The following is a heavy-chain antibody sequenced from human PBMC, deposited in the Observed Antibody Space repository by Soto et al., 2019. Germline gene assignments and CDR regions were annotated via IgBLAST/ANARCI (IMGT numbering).Heavy chain of an antibody. CDR3: ARDQNSGYDYARLRVYYYYYGMDV. CDR2: ISAYNGNT. D-gene: IGHD5-12*01. Sequence: QVQLVQSGAEVKKPGASVKVSCKASGYTFTSYGISWVRQAPGQGLEWMGWISAYNGNTNYAQKLQGRVTMTTDTSTSTAYMELRSLRSDDTAVYYCARDQNSGYDYARLRVYYYYYGMDVWGQGTTVTVSS. CDR1: GYTFTSYG. J-gene: IGHJ6*02. V-gene: IGHV1-18*01.